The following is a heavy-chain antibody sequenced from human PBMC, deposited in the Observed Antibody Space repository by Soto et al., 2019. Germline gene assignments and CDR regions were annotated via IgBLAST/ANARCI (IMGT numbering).Heavy chain of an antibody. V-gene: IGHV4-34*01. CDR1: GGSFSGYY. CDR3: ARGSRRIGFGVNWFDP. CDR2: INHSGSS. Sequence: QVQLQQWGAGLLKPSETLSLTCAVYGGSFSGYYWSWIRQPPGKGLEWIGEINHSGSSNYNPSLKSRVTISVDTSKNQFSTKLSSVTAADTAVYYCARGSRRIGFGVNWFDPWGQGTLVTVSS. J-gene: IGHJ5*02. D-gene: IGHD3-10*01.